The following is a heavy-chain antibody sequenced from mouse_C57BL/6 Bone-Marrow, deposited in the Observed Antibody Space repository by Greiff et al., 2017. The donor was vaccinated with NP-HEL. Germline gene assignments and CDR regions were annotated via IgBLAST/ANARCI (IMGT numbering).Heavy chain of an antibody. D-gene: IGHD2-4*01. J-gene: IGHJ3*01. CDR2: ISSGGSYT. CDR3: ASPYDYDVAWFAY. CDR1: GFTFSSYG. V-gene: IGHV5-6*01. Sequence: EVQLVESGGDLVKPGGSLKLSCAASGFTFSSYGMSWVRQTPDKRLEWVATISSGGSYTSYPHSVKGRFTIARDNAKNTLYLQMSSLKSEDTAMYYCASPYDYDVAWFAYWGQGTLVTVSA.